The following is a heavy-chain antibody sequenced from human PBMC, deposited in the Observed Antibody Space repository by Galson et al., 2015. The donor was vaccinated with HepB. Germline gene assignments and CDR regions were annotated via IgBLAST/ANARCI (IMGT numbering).Heavy chain of an antibody. Sequence: SETLSLTCAVYGGSFSGYYWSWIRQPPGKGLEWIGEINHSGSTNYNPSLKSRVTISVDTSKNQFSLKLSSVTAADTAVCYCARGYSYGYFGMDVWGQGTTVTVSS. CDR1: GGSFSGYY. CDR2: INHSGST. J-gene: IGHJ6*02. D-gene: IGHD5-18*01. CDR3: ARGYSYGYFGMDV. V-gene: IGHV4-34*01.